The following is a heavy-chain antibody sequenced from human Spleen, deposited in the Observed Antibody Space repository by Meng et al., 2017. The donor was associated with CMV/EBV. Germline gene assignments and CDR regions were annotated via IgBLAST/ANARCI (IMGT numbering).Heavy chain of an antibody. D-gene: IGHD3-3*01. CDR2: IYYSGST. CDR3: ARSLRLEGLDY. J-gene: IGHJ4*02. CDR1: GGSISSSSYY. Sequence: SETLSLTCTVSGGSISSSSYYWGWIRQPPGKTLEWIAYIYYSGSTSYNPSLKSRVTMSVDTSKNQFSLKLTSVTAADTAVYYCARSLRLEGLDYWGQGALVTVSS. V-gene: IGHV4-61*05.